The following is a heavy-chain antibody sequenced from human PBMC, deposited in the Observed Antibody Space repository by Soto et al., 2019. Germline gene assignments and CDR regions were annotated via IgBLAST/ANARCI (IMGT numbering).Heavy chain of an antibody. V-gene: IGHV4-39*01. CDR3: ARHYNTGAFFDY. Sequence: QLQLQESGPGLVKSSETLSLTCSVSGASVSSSHYWGWIRQPPGKGLEWIGSVSYSGSPYYSPPFKSRITISVDTSNNQFSLRVRSVTATDTAVYFCARHYNTGAFFDYWGQGKLVTVSS. J-gene: IGHJ4*02. CDR2: VSYSGSP. CDR1: GASVSSSHY. D-gene: IGHD1-20*01.